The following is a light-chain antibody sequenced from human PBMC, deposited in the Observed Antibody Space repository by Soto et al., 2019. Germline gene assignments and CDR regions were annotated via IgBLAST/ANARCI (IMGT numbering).Light chain of an antibody. Sequence: DIPMTQSPSTLSASVGGRVTITCRASQNFSRWLAWYQQKPGKPPKLLVYDVSRLESGVPSRFSGSDSGTEFTLTISRLQPEDVAMYYCQQYGSLWTFGQGTKVEI. J-gene: IGKJ1*01. CDR3: QQYGSLWT. V-gene: IGKV1-5*01. CDR2: DVS. CDR1: QNFSRW.